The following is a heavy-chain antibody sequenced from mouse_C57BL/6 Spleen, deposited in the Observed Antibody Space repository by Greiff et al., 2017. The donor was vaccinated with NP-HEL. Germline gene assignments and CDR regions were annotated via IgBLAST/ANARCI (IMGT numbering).Heavy chain of an antibody. Sequence: QVQLKESGPELVKPGASVKISCKASGYAFSSSWMNWVKQRPGKGLEWIGRIYPGDGDTNYNGKFKGKATLTADKSSSTAYMQLSSLTSEDSAVYFCAPGGSNYSWFAYWGQGTLVTVSA. J-gene: IGHJ3*01. D-gene: IGHD2-5*01. V-gene: IGHV1-82*01. CDR3: APGGSNYSWFAY. CDR1: GYAFSSSW. CDR2: IYPGDGDT.